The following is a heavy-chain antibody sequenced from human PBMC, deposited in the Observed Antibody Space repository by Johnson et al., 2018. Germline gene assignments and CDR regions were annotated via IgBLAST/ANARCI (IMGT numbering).Heavy chain of an antibody. CDR2: IRSKVYGGTT. CDR3: TRGATIAFDY. D-gene: IGHD3-9*01. Sequence: VQLVESGGGLVKXGRSLRLSCTASGFTFGDYAMSWFRQAPGKGLEWVGFIRSKVYGGTTEYAASVKGRFTISRDDSKSTAYLQMNSLKTEETAVYYCTRGATIAFDYWGQGTLVSVSS. V-gene: IGHV3-49*05. CDR1: GFTFGDYA. J-gene: IGHJ4*02.